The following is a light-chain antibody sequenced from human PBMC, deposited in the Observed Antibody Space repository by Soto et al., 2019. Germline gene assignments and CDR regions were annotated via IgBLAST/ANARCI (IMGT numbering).Light chain of an antibody. J-gene: IGKJ4*01. CDR3: QQSSSTPQT. V-gene: IGKV1-39*01. CDR2: VAS. CDR1: QSVGTY. Sequence: DIQMTQSPSSLSASVGDRVIITCRASQSVGTYVSWYQQKEGKAPKLLINVASTLQSGVPSRFGGSGSGTDFTLAISSLQPEDFATYYCQQSSSTPQTFGGGTRVEIK.